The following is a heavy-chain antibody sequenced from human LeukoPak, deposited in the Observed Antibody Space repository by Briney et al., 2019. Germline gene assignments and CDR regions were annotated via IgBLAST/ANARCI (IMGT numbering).Heavy chain of an antibody. CDR1: GFTVSSNY. CDR2: IYSGGST. CDR3: ARVPGGRDSFLYYYYYMDV. D-gene: IGHD3-16*01. J-gene: IGHJ6*03. Sequence: GGSLRLSCAASGFTVSSNYMSWVRQAPGKGLEGVSVIYSGGSTYYADSVKGRFTISRDNSKNTLYLQMNSLRAEDTAVYYCARVPGGRDSFLYYYYYMDVWGKGTTVTVSS. V-gene: IGHV3-53*01.